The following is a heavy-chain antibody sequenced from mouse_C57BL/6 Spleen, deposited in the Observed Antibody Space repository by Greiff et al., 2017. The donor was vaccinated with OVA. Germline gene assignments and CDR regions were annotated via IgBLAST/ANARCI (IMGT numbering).Heavy chain of an antibody. J-gene: IGHJ4*01. CDR3: ARYGLFYAMDY. CDR2: IYPGDGDP. CDR1: GYAFSSYW. V-gene: IGHV1-80*01. Sequence: QVQLQQSGAELVKPGASVKISCKASGYAFSSYWMNWVKQRPGKGLEWIGQIYPGDGDPNYNGKFKGKATLTADKSSSTAYMQLSSLTSEDSAVYFCARYGLFYAMDYWGQGTSVTVSS. D-gene: IGHD1-1*01.